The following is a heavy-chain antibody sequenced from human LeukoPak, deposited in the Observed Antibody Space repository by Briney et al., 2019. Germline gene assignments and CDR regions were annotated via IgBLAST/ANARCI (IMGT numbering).Heavy chain of an antibody. Sequence: GASVKVSCKASGYTFTGYYMHWVRQAPGQGLEWMGWISPNSGATNYAQKFQGRVTMTRDTSISTAYMELSRLRSEDTAVYYRARYLPSFDSSGYYYYYYMDVWGKGTTVTISS. V-gene: IGHV1-2*02. CDR3: ARYLPSFDSSGYYYYYYMDV. CDR2: ISPNSGAT. D-gene: IGHD3-22*01. CDR1: GYTFTGYY. J-gene: IGHJ6*03.